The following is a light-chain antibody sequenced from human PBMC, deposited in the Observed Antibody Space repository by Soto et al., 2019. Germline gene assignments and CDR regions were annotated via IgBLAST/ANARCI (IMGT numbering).Light chain of an antibody. V-gene: IGLV2-23*01. CDR1: SSDVGRYSL. Sequence: QSALTQPASVSGSPGQSITISCTGTSSDVGRYSLVSWYQQHPGKAPKLMIYEDIERPSGVSNRFSGSKSGNTASLTISGLQTEDDADYYCCSYAGGTSVVFGGGTKLTVL. CDR3: CSYAGGTSVV. CDR2: EDI. J-gene: IGLJ2*01.